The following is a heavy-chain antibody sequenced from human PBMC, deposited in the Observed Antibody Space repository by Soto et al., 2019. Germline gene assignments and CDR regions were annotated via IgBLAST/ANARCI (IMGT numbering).Heavy chain of an antibody. D-gene: IGHD6-13*01. J-gene: IGHJ6*02. CDR1: GGSISSSSYY. CDR2: IYYSGST. V-gene: IGHV4-39*01. CDR3: ARGRSDYSSSRGYDGMDV. Sequence: QLQLQESGPGLVKPSETLSLTCTVSGGSISSSSYYWGWIRQPPGKGLEWIGSIYYSGSTYYNPSLKSRVTRSVDTSKKQFSLELSSVTAADTAVYYCARGRSDYSSSRGYDGMDVWGQGTTVTVSS.